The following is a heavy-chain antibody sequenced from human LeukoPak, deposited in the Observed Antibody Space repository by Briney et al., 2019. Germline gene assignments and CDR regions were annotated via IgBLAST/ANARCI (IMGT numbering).Heavy chain of an antibody. CDR2: INWNGGST. Sequence: PGGSLRLSCAAFGFTFDDYGMSWVRQAPGKGLEWVSGINWNGGSTGYADSVKGRFTISRDNAKNSLYLQMNSLRAEDTALYYCARVRPSWGGLESYFDYWGQGTLVTVSS. CDR3: ARVRPSWGGLESYFDY. J-gene: IGHJ4*02. V-gene: IGHV3-20*04. CDR1: GFTFDDYG. D-gene: IGHD3-16*01.